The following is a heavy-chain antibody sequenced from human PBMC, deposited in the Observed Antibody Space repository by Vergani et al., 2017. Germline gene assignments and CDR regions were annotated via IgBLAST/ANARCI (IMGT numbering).Heavy chain of an antibody. V-gene: IGHV5-51*01. J-gene: IGHJ4*02. CDR1: GYTFTSYW. D-gene: IGHD3-10*01. CDR2: IYPGDSDT. Sequence: EVQLVQSGAEVKKPGESLKISCKGSGYTFTSYWIGWVRQMPGKGLEWMGFIYPGDSDTRYSPSFRGQVTISADKSISTAYLQWGSRKACDTAMYYCARLSLGELSGFDYWGQGTLVTVSS. CDR3: ARLSLGELSGFDY.